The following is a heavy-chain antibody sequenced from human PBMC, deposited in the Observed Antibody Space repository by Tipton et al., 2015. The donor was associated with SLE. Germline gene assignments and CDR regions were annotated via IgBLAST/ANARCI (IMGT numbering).Heavy chain of an antibody. J-gene: IGHJ6*04. Sequence: TLSLTCTVSGGSISSSSYYWGWIRQPPGKGLEWIGEVFRGGSTNYSPSLESRVTITVDMSKNQFSLRLISVTAADTAVYYCARGCSSSTCEPFYFFGMDVWGKGTTVTVSS. V-gene: IGHV4-39*07. CDR1: GGSISSSSYY. CDR3: ARGCSSSTCEPFYFFGMDV. D-gene: IGHD2-2*01. CDR2: VFRGGST.